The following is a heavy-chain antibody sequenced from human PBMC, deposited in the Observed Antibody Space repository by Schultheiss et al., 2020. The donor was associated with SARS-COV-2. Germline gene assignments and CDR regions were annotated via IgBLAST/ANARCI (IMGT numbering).Heavy chain of an antibody. D-gene: IGHD3-16*02. V-gene: IGHV1-3*01. CDR3: ALAGKLVRGGYHYYYYGMDV. CDR1: GYTFTSYA. Sequence: ASVKVSCKASGYTFTSYAMHWVRQAPGQRLEWMGWSNAGNGNTKYSQKFQGRVTITRDTSTSTAYMELRSLTSGDSAVYYCALAGKLVRGGYHYYYYGMDVWGQGTTVTVSS. CDR2: SNAGNGNT. J-gene: IGHJ6*02.